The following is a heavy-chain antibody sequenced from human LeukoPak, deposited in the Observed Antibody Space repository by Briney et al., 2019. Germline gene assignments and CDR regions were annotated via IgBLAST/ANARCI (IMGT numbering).Heavy chain of an antibody. CDR2: IYHSGST. Sequence: PSQTLSLTCAVSGGSISSGGYSWSWIRQPPGKGLEWIGYIYHSGSTYYNPSLKSRVTISVDTSKNQFSLKLSSVTAADTAVYYCARGGPHYYYGMDVWGQGTTVTVSS. CDR3: ARGGPHYYYGMDV. V-gene: IGHV4-30-2*01. J-gene: IGHJ6*02. CDR1: GGSISSGGYS.